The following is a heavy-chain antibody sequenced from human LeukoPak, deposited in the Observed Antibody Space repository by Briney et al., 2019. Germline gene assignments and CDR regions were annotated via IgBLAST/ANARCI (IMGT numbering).Heavy chain of an antibody. D-gene: IGHD5-18*01. Sequence: ASETLSLTCTVSGGSLSSYYWSWLREPPGKGLEWFGYFYYSGSTNYNPSLESRVTISVDTSKNQFSLKLSSVTAADTAVYYCARRGQQWSEFDYWGQGTLVTVSS. J-gene: IGHJ4*02. CDR2: FYYSGST. CDR3: ARRGQQWSEFDY. V-gene: IGHV4-59*08. CDR1: GGSLSSYY.